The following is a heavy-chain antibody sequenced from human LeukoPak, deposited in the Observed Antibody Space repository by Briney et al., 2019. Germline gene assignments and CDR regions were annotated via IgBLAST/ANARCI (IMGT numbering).Heavy chain of an antibody. J-gene: IGHJ4*02. CDR3: ARLSGSALDY. D-gene: IGHD3-10*01. V-gene: IGHV3-33*01. Sequence: GRSLRLFCAASGFTFSSNGMNWVRQAPGKGLEWVAVIWYDGSKKYYADSVKGRFTISRDNSKNTVYLQMNSLRAEDTAVYYCARLSGSALDYWGQGTLVTVSS. CDR2: IWYDGSKK. CDR1: GFTFSSNG.